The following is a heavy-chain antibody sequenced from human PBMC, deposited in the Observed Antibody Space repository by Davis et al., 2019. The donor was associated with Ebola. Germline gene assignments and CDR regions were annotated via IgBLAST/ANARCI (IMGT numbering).Heavy chain of an antibody. J-gene: IGHJ4*02. CDR1: GYTFTDYY. Sequence: AASVKVSCRASGYTFTDYYMHWVRQAPGQGLEWMGWINPNSGGTKYAQKFQGRVTITRDTSASTAYMELSSLRSEDTAVYYCARGTFDFWSGFSSYCFDYWGQGTLVTVSS. CDR2: INPNSGGT. D-gene: IGHD3-3*01. V-gene: IGHV1-2*02. CDR3: ARGTFDFWSGFSSYCFDY.